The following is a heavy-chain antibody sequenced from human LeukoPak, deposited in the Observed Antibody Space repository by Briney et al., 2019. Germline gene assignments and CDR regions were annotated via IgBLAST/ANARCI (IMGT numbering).Heavy chain of an antibody. Sequence: PSGTLSLTCAVSGGSISSDNWWSWIRQPPGKGLEWIGEIYQRGSPNYNPSLKSRVTISIDKSKNQFSLRLTSVTAADTAVYYCAKDHPGWWVWGRGTTVTVSS. D-gene: IGHD2-15*01. CDR2: IYQRGSP. V-gene: IGHV4-4*02. J-gene: IGHJ6*02. CDR1: GGSISSDNW. CDR3: AKDHPGWWV.